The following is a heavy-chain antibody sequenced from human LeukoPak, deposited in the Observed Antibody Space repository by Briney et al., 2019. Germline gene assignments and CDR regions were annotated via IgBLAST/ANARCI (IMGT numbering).Heavy chain of an antibody. CDR2: IYYSGST. J-gene: IGHJ6*02. CDR3: ARQGLGSHYYYGMDV. Sequence: SETLSLTCTVSGGSISSYYWSWIRQPPGKGLEWIGYIYYSGSTNYNPSLKSRVTISVDTSKNQFSLKLSSVTAADTAVYYCARQGLGSHYYYGMDVWGQGTTVTVSS. CDR1: GGSISSYY. D-gene: IGHD6-19*01. V-gene: IGHV4-59*08.